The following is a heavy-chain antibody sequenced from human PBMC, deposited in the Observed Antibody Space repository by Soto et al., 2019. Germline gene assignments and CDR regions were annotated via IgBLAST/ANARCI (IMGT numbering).Heavy chain of an antibody. CDR3: VGEGRNWHDGLDV. Sequence: EVQLVESGGGLVQPGGSLRLSCECSGFTFSTYWMHWVRQAPGKGLVWVSRINSDGDSTRYADSVKGRFTFSRDNAKNTLYLQMNSLSAEDTAVYNCVGEGRNWHDGLDVWGQGTTVTVYS. V-gene: IGHV3-74*01. D-gene: IGHD1-1*01. J-gene: IGHJ6*02. CDR1: GFTFSTYW. CDR2: INSDGDST.